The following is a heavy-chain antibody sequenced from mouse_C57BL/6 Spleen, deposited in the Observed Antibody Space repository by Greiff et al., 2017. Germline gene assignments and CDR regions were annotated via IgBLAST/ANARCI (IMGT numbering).Heavy chain of an antibody. J-gene: IGHJ2*01. D-gene: IGHD1-1*01. CDR3: TRWTTVVVPDY. V-gene: IGHV1-15*01. CDR1: GYTFTDYE. CDR2: IDPETGGT. Sequence: LVESGAELVRPGASVTLSCKASGYTFTDYEMHWVKQTPVHGLEWIGAIDPETGGTAYNQKFKGKAILTADKSSSTAYMELRSLTSEDSAVYYCTRWTTVVVPDYWGQGTTLTVSS.